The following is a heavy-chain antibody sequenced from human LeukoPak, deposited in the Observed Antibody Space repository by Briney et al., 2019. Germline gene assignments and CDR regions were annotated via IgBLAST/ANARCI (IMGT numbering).Heavy chain of an antibody. Sequence: GASVKVSCKASGYTFTSYYMHWVRQAPGQGLEWMGIISPSGGSTSYAQKFQGRVTMTRDTSTSTVYMELSSLRSEDTAVYYCARQTDSSSWIHPRYYFDYWGQGTLVTVSS. CDR1: GYTFTSYY. J-gene: IGHJ4*02. CDR3: ARQTDSSSWIHPRYYFDY. D-gene: IGHD6-13*01. V-gene: IGHV1-46*01. CDR2: ISPSGGST.